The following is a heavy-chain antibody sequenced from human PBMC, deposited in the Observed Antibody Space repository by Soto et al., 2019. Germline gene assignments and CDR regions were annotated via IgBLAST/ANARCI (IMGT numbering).Heavy chain of an antibody. D-gene: IGHD3-9*01. CDR3: ARVFHFDWLKYG. Sequence: GRSLRLSCAAAGFTFSSHSMDWRSAAPGKGLEWVSSISSSSSYIYYADSVRGRFTISRDNTKNSLYLQMNNLRAEDTAGDYCARVFHFDWLKYGWGQGTRVTVSA. CDR1: GFTFSSHS. J-gene: IGHJ4*02. CDR2: ISSSSSYI. V-gene: IGHV3-21*01.